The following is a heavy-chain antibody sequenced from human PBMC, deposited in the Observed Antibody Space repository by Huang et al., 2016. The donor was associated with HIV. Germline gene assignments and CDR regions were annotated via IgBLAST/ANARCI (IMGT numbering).Heavy chain of an antibody. CDR3: ARGRGTSWSFFDT. CDR2: ITQSGRT. J-gene: IGHJ5*02. D-gene: IGHD2-2*01. Sequence: QVRLDQWGAGLLKPSETLTLTCAVYGDSLSGFFWCWIRQSPGRGLEWIGEITQSGRTNYNPSLKSRVTIAMDTSKKQFSLKLKSVTADDTSTYDCARGRGTSWSFFDTWGQGSFVTVSS. V-gene: IGHV4-34*01. CDR1: GDSLSGFF.